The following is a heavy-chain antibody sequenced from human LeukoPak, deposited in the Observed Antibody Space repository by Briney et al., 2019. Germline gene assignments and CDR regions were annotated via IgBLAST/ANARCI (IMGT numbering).Heavy chain of an antibody. CDR1: GFTFSSYW. J-gene: IGHJ4*02. D-gene: IGHD3-22*01. Sequence: GGSLRLSCAASGFTFSSYWMSWVRQAPGKGLEWVSGISGSGDNTYYADSVKGRFTTSRDNSKNTLYVQVNSLGTEDTAAYYCAKGSYYDSSGSFYFDYWGQGTLVTVSS. V-gene: IGHV3-23*01. CDR2: ISGSGDNT. CDR3: AKGSYYDSSGSFYFDY.